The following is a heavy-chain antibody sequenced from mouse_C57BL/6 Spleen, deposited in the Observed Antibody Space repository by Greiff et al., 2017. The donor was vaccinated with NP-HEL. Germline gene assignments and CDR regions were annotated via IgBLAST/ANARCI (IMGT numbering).Heavy chain of an antibody. D-gene: IGHD2-4*01. Sequence: EVKLQESGGGLAKPGGSLKLSCAASGFTFSDYGMHWVRQAPEKGLEWVAYISSGSSTIYYADTVKGRFTISRDNAKNTLFLQMTSLRSEDTAMYYCAAYDYDAWFAYWGQGTLVTVSA. CDR2: ISSGSSTI. V-gene: IGHV5-17*01. CDR1: GFTFSDYG. CDR3: AAYDYDAWFAY. J-gene: IGHJ3*01.